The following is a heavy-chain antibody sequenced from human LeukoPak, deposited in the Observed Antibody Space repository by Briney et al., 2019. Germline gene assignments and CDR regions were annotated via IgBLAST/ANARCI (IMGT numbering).Heavy chain of an antibody. CDR2: ISGDGSST. CDR1: GFTFHDYA. D-gene: IGHD2-15*01. V-gene: IGHV3-43*02. J-gene: IGHJ4*02. CDR3: AKDFHCSGGSCYSMGHDY. Sequence: GGSLRLPCAASGFTFHDYAMHWVRQAPGKGLEWVSVISGDGSSTYYADSLKGRFTISRDNRKNSLYLQMNSLRTEDSALYYCAKDFHCSGGSCYSMGHDYWGQGTLVTVSS.